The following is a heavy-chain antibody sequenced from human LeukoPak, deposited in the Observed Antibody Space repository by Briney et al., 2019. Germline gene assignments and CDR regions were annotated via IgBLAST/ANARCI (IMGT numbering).Heavy chain of an antibody. V-gene: IGHV3-9*01. CDR1: GFTFDEYG. CDR3: ATQTLAVTGTTIGPFDY. CDR2: ISWNSGRV. Sequence: GRSLRLSCEASGFTFDEYGMHWVRQAPGKGLEWVSCISWNSGRVAYADSVKGRFTISRDNAKNSLYLQMSSLRGEDTAFYYCATQTLAVTGTTIGPFDYWGQGNLVTVSS. J-gene: IGHJ4*02. D-gene: IGHD6-19*01.